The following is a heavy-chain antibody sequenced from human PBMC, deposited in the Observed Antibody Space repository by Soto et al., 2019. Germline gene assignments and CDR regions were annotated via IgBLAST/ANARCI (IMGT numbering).Heavy chain of an antibody. V-gene: IGHV1-18*01. D-gene: IGHD3-22*01. CDR2: ISAYNGNT. J-gene: IGHJ4*02. CDR3: ARDFFHSSGYYYVPAPGY. Sequence: ASVKVSCKASGYTFTSYGISWLRQAPGQGLEWMGWISAYNGNTNYAQKLQGRVTMTTDTSTSTAYMELRSLRSDDTAVYYCARDFFHSSGYYYVPAPGYWGQGTLVTVSS. CDR1: GYTFTSYG.